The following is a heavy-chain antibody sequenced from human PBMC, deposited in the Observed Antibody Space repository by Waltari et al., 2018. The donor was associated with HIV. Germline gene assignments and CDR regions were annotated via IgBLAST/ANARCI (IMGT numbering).Heavy chain of an antibody. J-gene: IGHJ4*02. D-gene: IGHD3-22*01. CDR2: INHSGST. Sequence: QVQLQQWGAGLLKPSETLSLTCAVYGGSFSGYYWSWIRQHPGKGLEWIGEINHSGSTNYNPSLKSRVTISVDTSKNQFSLKLSSVTAADTAVYYCARVSLTTYDSSGSTRDYWGQGTLVTVSS. CDR1: GGSFSGYY. V-gene: IGHV4-34*01. CDR3: ARVSLTTYDSSGSTRDY.